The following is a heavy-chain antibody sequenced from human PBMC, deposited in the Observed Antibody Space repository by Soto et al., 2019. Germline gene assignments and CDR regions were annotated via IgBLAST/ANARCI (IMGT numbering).Heavy chain of an antibody. V-gene: IGHV1-69*13. Sequence: ASVKVSCKASGGTFSSYAISWVRQAPGQGLEWMGGIIPIFGTANYAQKFQGRVTITADESTSTAYMELSSLRSEDTAVYYCARDGRDGYNYNLDYWGQGTLVTVSS. CDR1: GGTFSSYA. CDR2: IIPIFGTA. D-gene: IGHD5-12*01. CDR3: ARDGRDGYNYNLDY. J-gene: IGHJ4*02.